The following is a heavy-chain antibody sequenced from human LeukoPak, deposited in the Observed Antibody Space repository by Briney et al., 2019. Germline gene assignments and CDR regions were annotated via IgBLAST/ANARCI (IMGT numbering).Heavy chain of an antibody. CDR1: GYTFTGYY. J-gene: IGHJ5*02. Sequence: ASVKVSCKASGYTFTGYYMNWVRQAPGQGLEWMGWINSDSGFTKYAQKFQGRVTMTRDTFITTVYMDLTRLTSDDTAVYYCARNFDMKGFDPWGQGTLVTVSS. CDR3: ARNFDMKGFDP. V-gene: IGHV1-2*02. D-gene: IGHD3-9*01. CDR2: INSDSGFT.